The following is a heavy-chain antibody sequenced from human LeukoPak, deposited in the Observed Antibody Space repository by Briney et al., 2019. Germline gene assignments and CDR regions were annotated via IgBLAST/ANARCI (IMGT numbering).Heavy chain of an antibody. J-gene: IGHJ3*02. V-gene: IGHV3-11*01. CDR3: ARGLGYCSGGSCPRRAFDI. CDR1: GFTFSDYY. Sequence: PGGSLRLSCTASGFTFSDYYMSWIRQAPRKGLEWVSFISSSGSTIYYADSMKGRFTISRDNAKNSVYLQMNSLRAEDTAVYYCARGLGYCSGGSCPRRAFDIWGQGTVVTVSS. CDR2: ISSSGSTI. D-gene: IGHD2-15*01.